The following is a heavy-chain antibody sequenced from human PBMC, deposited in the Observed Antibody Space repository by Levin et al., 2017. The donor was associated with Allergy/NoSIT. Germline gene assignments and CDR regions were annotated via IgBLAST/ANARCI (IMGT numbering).Heavy chain of an antibody. CDR2: IKSKTDGGTT. Sequence: GGSLRLSCAASGFTFSNAWMSWVRQAPGKGLEWVGRIKSKTDGGTTDYAAPVKGRFTISRDDSKNTLYLQMNSLKTEDTAVYYCTTAGIAAAGHRGPGWFDPWGQGTLVTVSS. CDR1: GFTFSNAW. V-gene: IGHV3-15*01. CDR3: TTAGIAAAGHRGPGWFDP. J-gene: IGHJ5*02. D-gene: IGHD6-13*01.